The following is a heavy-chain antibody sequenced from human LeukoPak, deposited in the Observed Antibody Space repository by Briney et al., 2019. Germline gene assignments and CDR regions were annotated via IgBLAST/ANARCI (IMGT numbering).Heavy chain of an antibody. V-gene: IGHV3-64*01. J-gene: IGHJ6*02. CDR2: ISSNGGSA. CDR3: ARGILNCSGGSCYSVDYYYYYGMDV. CDR1: GFTFSSYA. Sequence: GGSLRLSCAASGFTFSSYAMHWVRQAPGKGLEYVSAISSNGGSAYYANSVKGRFTISRDNSKNTLYLQMGSLRAEDMAVYYCARGILNCSGGSCYSVDYYYYYGMDVWGQGTTVTVSS. D-gene: IGHD2-15*01.